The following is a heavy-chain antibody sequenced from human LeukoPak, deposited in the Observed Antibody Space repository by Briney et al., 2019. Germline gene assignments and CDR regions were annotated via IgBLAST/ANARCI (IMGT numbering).Heavy chain of an antibody. V-gene: IGHV3-30-3*01. Sequence: ISYDGSNKYYADSVKGRFTISRDNSKNTLYLQMNSLRAEDTAVYYCARGIAVAGPPFDYWGQGTLVTVSS. CDR3: ARGIAVAGPPFDY. CDR2: ISYDGSNK. J-gene: IGHJ4*02. D-gene: IGHD6-19*01.